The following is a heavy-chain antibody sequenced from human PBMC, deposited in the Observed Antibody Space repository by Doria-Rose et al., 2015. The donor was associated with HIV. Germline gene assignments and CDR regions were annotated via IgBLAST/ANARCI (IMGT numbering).Heavy chain of an antibody. CDR1: GVSLSSPGMG. J-gene: IGHJ4*02. D-gene: IGHD6-13*01. CDR3: ARIKSSRWYHKYYFDF. CDR2: IFSDDER. Sequence: QITLRESGPVLVKPTETLTLTCTVSGVSLSSPGMGVSRIRQPPGKALEWLANIFSDDERSYKTSLSSRLTISRDTSKSQVVLTMTGMDPVDTATYYCARIKSSRWYHKYYFDFWGQGTLVIVSA. V-gene: IGHV2-26*01.